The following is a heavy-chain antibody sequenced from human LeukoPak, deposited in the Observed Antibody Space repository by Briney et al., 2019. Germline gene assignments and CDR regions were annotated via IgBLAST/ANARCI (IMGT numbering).Heavy chain of an antibody. Sequence: PGGSLRLSCAASGFTFSRYSMNWVRQAPGKGLEWVSYIHSSGSTIYYADSVKGRFTISRDNAKNTLYLQMNSLRAEDTAVYYCARIPGVTDDYWGQGTLVTVSS. D-gene: IGHD2-21*02. J-gene: IGHJ4*02. V-gene: IGHV3-48*04. CDR2: IHSSGSTI. CDR3: ARIPGVTDDY. CDR1: GFTFSRYS.